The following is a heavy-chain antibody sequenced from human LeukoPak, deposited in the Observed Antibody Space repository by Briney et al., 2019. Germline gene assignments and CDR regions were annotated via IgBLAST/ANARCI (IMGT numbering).Heavy chain of an antibody. V-gene: IGHV3-23*01. CDR1: GFIFSNYA. CDR2: ISDSSDST. CDR3: AKDARWVSSQQWGGYWYFDL. Sequence: QPGGSLRLSCAASGFIFSNYAMNWLRQAPGKRLEWVSAISDSSDSTYYADSVKGRFTISRDNSKNTLYLQMNSLRVDDTAVYYCAKDARWVSSQQWGGYWYFDLWGRGTRVTVSS. D-gene: IGHD6-13*01. J-gene: IGHJ2*01.